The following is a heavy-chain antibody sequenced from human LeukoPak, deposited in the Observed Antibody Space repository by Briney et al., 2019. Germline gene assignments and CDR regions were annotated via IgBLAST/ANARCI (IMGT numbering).Heavy chain of an antibody. Sequence: SGGSLRLSCAASGFTFSSYAMSWVRQAPGKGLEWVSSISSSSSYIYYADSVKGRFTISRDNAKNSLYLQMNSLRAEDTAVYYCASEEDSYGYFDYWGQGTLVTVSS. CDR2: ISSSSSYI. D-gene: IGHD5-18*01. V-gene: IGHV3-21*01. CDR1: GFTFSSYA. CDR3: ASEEDSYGYFDY. J-gene: IGHJ4*02.